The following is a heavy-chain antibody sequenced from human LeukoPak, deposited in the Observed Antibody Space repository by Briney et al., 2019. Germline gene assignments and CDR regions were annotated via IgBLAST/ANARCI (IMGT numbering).Heavy chain of an antibody. J-gene: IGHJ4*02. CDR2: ISNSGDST. Sequence: GGSLRLSCAVSGFTFSTYAMSWVRQAPGKGLEWVSAISNSGDSTYYADSVKGRFTISRDNSKNTLYLQMNSLSADDTAVYYCAKDLLSQQVARCFDYWGQGTLVTASS. V-gene: IGHV3-23*01. D-gene: IGHD6-13*01. CDR1: GFTFSTYA. CDR3: AKDLLSQQVARCFDY.